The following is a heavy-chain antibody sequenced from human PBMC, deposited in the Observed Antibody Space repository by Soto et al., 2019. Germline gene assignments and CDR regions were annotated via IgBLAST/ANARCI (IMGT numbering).Heavy chain of an antibody. CDR3: ARYRISGSWSKFDY. J-gene: IGHJ4*02. CDR2: IYYNGST. CDR1: GLTISSASYH. Sequence: QVLLQESGPRLMKPSETLSLSCTVSGLTISSASYHWSWIRQHPGKGLEWVGNIYYNGSTYYSPSLKSRGTLGLDTSKNQFSLRLTSVTAADTAVYYCARYRISGSWSKFDYWGQGTLVSVSS. D-gene: IGHD6-13*01. V-gene: IGHV4-31*03.